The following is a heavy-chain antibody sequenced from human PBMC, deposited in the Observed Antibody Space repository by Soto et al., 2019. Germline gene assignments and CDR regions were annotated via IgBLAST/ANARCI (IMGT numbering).Heavy chain of an antibody. CDR2: ISGNVGSTT. CDR1: GITFTNYA. Sequence: EVQLLESGGGLAQPGGSLRLSCAVSGITFTNYAMGWVRQAPGKGLEWVSGISGNVGSTTHYADSVKGRFTISRDNSKTILLLQMNSLRAEDTAVYYCAKHRGFVAGPFDSWGQGTLVIVSS. J-gene: IGHJ4*02. CDR3: AKHRGFVAGPFDS. V-gene: IGHV3-23*01. D-gene: IGHD6-19*01.